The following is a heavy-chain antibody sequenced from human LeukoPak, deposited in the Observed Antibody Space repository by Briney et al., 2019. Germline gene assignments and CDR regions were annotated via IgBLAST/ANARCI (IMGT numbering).Heavy chain of an antibody. CDR1: GYTFTSYY. CDR2: INPSSGGT. J-gene: IGHJ4*02. V-gene: IGHV1-2*02. Sequence: ASVKVSCKASGYTFTSYYIHRVRQAPGQGPEWLGWINPSSGGTDYAQKFQGRVTMTRDTSTNTAYMELTSLRSDDTAVYYCARLGSLGVTLVWGGPSRTTIDYWGQGTLVTVSS. D-gene: IGHD3-16*01. CDR3: ARLGSLGVTLVWGGPSRTTIDY.